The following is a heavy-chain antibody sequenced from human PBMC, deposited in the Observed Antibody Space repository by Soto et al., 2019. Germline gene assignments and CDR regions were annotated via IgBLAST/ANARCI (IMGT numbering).Heavy chain of an antibody. CDR2: INPNSGGT. J-gene: IGHJ5*02. V-gene: IGHV1-2*04. CDR3: ARLFRRLGGWFDP. Sequence: GASVKVSCKASGYTFTGYYMHWVRQAPGQGLEWMGWINPNSGGTNYAQKFQGWVTMTRDTSIGTAYMELSRLRSDDTAVYYCARLFRRLGGWFDPWGQGTLVTVSS. D-gene: IGHD3-9*01. CDR1: GYTFTGYY.